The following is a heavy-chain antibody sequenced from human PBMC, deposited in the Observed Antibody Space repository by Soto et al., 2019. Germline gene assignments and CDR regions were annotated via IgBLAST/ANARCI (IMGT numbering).Heavy chain of an antibody. D-gene: IGHD5-12*01. J-gene: IGHJ3*02. CDR2: ISYDGSNK. V-gene: IGHV3-30*18. CDR1: GFTFSSYG. Sequence: PGGSLRLSCAASGFTFSSYGMHWVRQAPGKGLEWVAVISYDGSNKYYADSVKGRFTISRDNSKNTLYLQMNSLRAEDTAVYCCAKVPLVATIPDAFDIWGQGTMVTVSS. CDR3: AKVPLVATIPDAFDI.